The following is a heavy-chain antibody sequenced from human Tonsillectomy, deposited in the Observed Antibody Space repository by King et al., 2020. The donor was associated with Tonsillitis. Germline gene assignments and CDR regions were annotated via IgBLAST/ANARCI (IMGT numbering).Heavy chain of an antibody. J-gene: IGHJ4*02. CDR3: ARDEGVYCDY. CDR2: ITNSGSTT. CDR1: GFTFSDYY. Sequence: QLVQSGGGLVKPGGSLRLSCEASGFTFSDYYMTWFRQAPGKGLEWVSYITNSGSTTYYADSVKGRFTISRDHAKNSLYLQMNSLRAEDTAVYYCARDEGVYCDYWGQGTLVTVSA. V-gene: IGHV3-11*01.